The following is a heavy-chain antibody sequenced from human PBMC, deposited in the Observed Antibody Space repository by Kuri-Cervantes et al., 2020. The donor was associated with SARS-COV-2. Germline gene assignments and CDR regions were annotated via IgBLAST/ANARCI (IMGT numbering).Heavy chain of an antibody. V-gene: IGHV4-34*01. CDR2: INHSGRT. D-gene: IGHD2-2*01. CDR3: ARDLFPGFGCSSTSCYQGLDPDY. J-gene: IGHJ4*02. CDR1: GGSFSGCY. Sequence: GSLRLSCAVYGGSFSGCYWSWSRQPPGGGLEWMGEINHSGRTNYNPSLKRRVTISVDTSKYQFSLKMSSVTAADSAVYYCARDLFPGFGCSSTSCYQGLDPDYWGQGTLVTVSS.